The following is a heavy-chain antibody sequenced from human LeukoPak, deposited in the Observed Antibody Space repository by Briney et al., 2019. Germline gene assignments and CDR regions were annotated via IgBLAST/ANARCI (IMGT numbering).Heavy chain of an antibody. J-gene: IGHJ4*02. CDR2: ISGGSSYI. D-gene: IGHD1-7*01. V-gene: IGHV3-21*01. Sequence: GGSLRLSCAASGFTFSSYTMTWVRQAPGKWLEWVSSISGGSSYIYYADSVKGRFTISRDNAKNSLYLQMNSLGAGDTAVYYCARDTITGSTLRVYWGQGTLVTVSS. CDR1: GFTFSSYT. CDR3: ARDTITGSTLRVY.